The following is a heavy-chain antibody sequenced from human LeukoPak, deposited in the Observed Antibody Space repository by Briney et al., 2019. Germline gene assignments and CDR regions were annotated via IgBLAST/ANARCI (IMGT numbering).Heavy chain of an antibody. Sequence: PSETLSLTCTGSGVSISSYFWSWIRHPPGKGLEWIGYIYYSGSTNYNPSLKSRVTISVDTSKNQFSLRLTSVTAADTGVYYCARGTTASYFDYWGQGTLVTVSS. J-gene: IGHJ4*02. CDR2: IYYSGST. V-gene: IGHV4-59*12. D-gene: IGHD2/OR15-2a*01. CDR1: GVSISSYF. CDR3: ARGTTASYFDY.